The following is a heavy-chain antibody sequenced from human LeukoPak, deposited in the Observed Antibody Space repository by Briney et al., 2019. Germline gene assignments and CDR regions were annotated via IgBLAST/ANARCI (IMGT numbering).Heavy chain of an antibody. D-gene: IGHD6-6*01. V-gene: IGHV3-30*18. CDR1: GFTFTSNG. J-gene: IGHJ5*02. Sequence: PGGSLRLSCAASGFTFTSNGMHWVRQAPGKGLERVALISDDGKKKVYADPVKGRFTISRDNSKKTLYLQMNSLRPEDTAVYYCAKILRESMDWLDLWGQGTRVTVSS. CDR2: ISDDGKKK. CDR3: AKILRESMDWLDL.